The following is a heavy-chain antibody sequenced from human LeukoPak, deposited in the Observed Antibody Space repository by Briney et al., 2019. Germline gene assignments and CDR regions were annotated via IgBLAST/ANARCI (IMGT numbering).Heavy chain of an antibody. V-gene: IGHV3-30-3*01. J-gene: IGHJ4*02. D-gene: IGHD5-24*01. Sequence: SGGSLRLSCAASGFTFSSYAMHWVRQAPGKGLEWVAVISYDGSNKYYADSVKGRFTISRDNSKNTPYLQMNSLRAEDTAVYYCARGDLPQYYFDYWGQGTLVTVSS. CDR3: ARGDLPQYYFDY. CDR1: GFTFSSYA. CDR2: ISYDGSNK.